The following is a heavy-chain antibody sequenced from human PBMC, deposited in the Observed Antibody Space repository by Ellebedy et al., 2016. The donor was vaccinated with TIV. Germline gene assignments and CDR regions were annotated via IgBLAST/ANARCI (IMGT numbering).Heavy chain of an antibody. CDR1: GGSISSYY. J-gene: IGHJ3*02. V-gene: IGHV4-59*01. CDR2: IYYSGST. D-gene: IGHD4-23*01. CDR3: ARDDYGGNSDWAFDI. Sequence: MPSETLSLTCTVSGGSISSYYWSWIRQPPGKGLEWIGYIYYSGSTNYNPSLKSRFTISVDTSKNQFSLKLSSLTAADTAVYYYARDDYGGNSDWAFDIWGQGTMVTVSS.